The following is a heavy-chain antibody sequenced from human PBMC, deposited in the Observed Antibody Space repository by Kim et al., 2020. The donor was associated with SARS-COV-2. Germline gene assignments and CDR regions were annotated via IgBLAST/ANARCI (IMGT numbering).Heavy chain of an antibody. J-gene: IGHJ4*02. D-gene: IGHD4-4*01. CDR2: T. CDR3: ARGPYSDYFDY. Sequence: TYNTPSLKSRLSISIDRSRNRFSLTLTSVTAADTAVYYCARGPYSDYFDYWGQGTLVAVSS. V-gene: IGHV4-30-2*01.